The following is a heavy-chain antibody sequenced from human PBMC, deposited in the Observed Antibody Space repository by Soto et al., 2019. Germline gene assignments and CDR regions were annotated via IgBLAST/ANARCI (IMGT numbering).Heavy chain of an antibody. CDR2: IIPIFGTA. Sequence: QVQLVQSGAEVKKPGSSVKVSCKASGGTFSSYAISWVRQAPGQGLEWMGGIIPIFGTANYAQKFQGRVTITEDESTSTAYMELSSLRSEDTDVYYCARETVPAAMPGYYYSGMDVWGQGTTVTASS. V-gene: IGHV1-69*01. CDR3: ARETVPAAMPGYYYSGMDV. CDR1: GGTFSSYA. J-gene: IGHJ6*02. D-gene: IGHD2-2*01.